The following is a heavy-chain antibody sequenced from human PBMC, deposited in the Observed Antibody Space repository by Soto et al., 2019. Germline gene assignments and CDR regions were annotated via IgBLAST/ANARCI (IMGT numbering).Heavy chain of an antibody. V-gene: IGHV6-1*01. J-gene: IGHJ4*02. Sequence: SQTLSLTCAISGDSVSSNSATWNLIRQSPSRGLEWLGRTYYRSKWYYDYAVSVKSRITINPDTSTNQFSLQLNSVTPEDTAVYYCARDPVTAADYFDYWGPGTLVTVSS. CDR1: GDSVSSNSAT. D-gene: IGHD6-13*01. CDR3: ARDPVTAADYFDY. CDR2: TYYRSKWYY.